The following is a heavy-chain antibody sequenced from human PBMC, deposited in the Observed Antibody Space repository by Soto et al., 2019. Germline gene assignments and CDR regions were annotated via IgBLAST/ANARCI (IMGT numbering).Heavy chain of an antibody. CDR1: GYTFTSYG. J-gene: IGHJ6*02. Sequence: ASVKVSCKASGYTFTSYGISWARQAPGQGLEWMGWISAYNGNTNYAQKLQGRVTMTTDTSTSTAYMVLRSLRSDDTAVYYCARVSCISTSCYRYYYYYGMDVWCQGTTVTVSS. V-gene: IGHV1-18*01. CDR3: ARVSCISTSCYRYYYYYGMDV. CDR2: ISAYNGNT. D-gene: IGHD2-2*01.